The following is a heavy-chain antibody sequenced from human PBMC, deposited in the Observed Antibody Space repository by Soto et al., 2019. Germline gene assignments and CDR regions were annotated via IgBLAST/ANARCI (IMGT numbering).Heavy chain of an antibody. CDR2: ISGSGGST. D-gene: IGHD1-26*01. Sequence: GGSLRLSCAASGFTFSIYAMRWVRQAPGKRLEWVSAISGSGGSTYYADSVKGRFTISRDNSKNTLYLQMNSLRAEDTAVYYCARRGSGSYYDYWGQGTLVTVSS. J-gene: IGHJ4*02. V-gene: IGHV3-23*01. CDR1: GFTFSIYA. CDR3: ARRGSGSYYDY.